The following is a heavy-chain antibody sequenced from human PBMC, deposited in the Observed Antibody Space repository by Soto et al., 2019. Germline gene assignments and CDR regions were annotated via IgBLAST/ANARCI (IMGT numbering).Heavy chain of an antibody. CDR3: ARWLGWAYYYYGMDV. CDR1: GYTFPRYY. CDR2: INPIGGST. Sequence: GASVKVSCKASGYTFPRYYMHWGRKAPVQGLEWMGIINPIGGSTSYAQKFQGRVTMTRDTSTSTVYMELSSLRSEDSAVYYCARWLGWAYYYYGMDVWGQGTTVTVSS. J-gene: IGHJ6*02. D-gene: IGHD6-19*01. V-gene: IGHV1-46*01.